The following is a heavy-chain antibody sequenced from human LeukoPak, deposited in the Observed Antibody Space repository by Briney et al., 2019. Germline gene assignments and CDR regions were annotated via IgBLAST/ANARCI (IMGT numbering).Heavy chain of an antibody. J-gene: IGHJ4*02. CDR1: GISVTTHGVN. CDR2: IYWSDAK. CDR3: AHRSSYLESKDEFAHDY. V-gene: IGHV2-5*01. D-gene: IGHD3-16*02. Sequence: SGPTLVKPTQTLTLTCTFSGISVTTHGVNVGWVRQPPGKALEWLAHIYWSDAKYYKPSLKNRLIITKDLSKNQVVLTMTEVDPVDTGTYYCAHRSSYLESKDEFAHDYWGQGILVTVSS.